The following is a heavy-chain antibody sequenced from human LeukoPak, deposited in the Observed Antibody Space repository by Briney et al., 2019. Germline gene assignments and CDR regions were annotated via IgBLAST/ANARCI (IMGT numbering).Heavy chain of an antibody. CDR2: IWYDGSNK. D-gene: IGHD3-16*01. Sequence: QPGRSLRLSCAASGFTFSSYGMHWVRQAPGKGLEWVAVIWYDGSNKYYADSVKGLFTISRDNSKNTLYLQMNSLRAEDTAVYYCARDGVLSSIDYWGQGTLVTVSS. J-gene: IGHJ4*02. V-gene: IGHV3-33*01. CDR3: ARDGVLSSIDY. CDR1: GFTFSSYG.